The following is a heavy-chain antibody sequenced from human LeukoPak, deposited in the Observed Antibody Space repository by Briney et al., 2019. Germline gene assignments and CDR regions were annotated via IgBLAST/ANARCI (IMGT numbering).Heavy chain of an antibody. J-gene: IGHJ4*02. Sequence: SETLSLTCTVSGGSISSGSYSWSWIRQPPGKGLEWIGYIYYNGSTNYNPSLKSRVTISVDTSKNQFSLKLSSVTAADTAVYYCARHSYGGLFDYWGQGTLVTVSS. V-gene: IGHV4-61*01. CDR2: IYYNGST. CDR3: ARHSYGGLFDY. CDR1: GGSISSGSYS. D-gene: IGHD4-23*01.